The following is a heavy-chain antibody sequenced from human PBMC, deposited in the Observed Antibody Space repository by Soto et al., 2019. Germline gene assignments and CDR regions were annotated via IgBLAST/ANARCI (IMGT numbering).Heavy chain of an antibody. CDR3: ASTIFGVVIHDAFDI. CDR1: GGSISSSSYY. Sequence: QLQLQESGPGLVKPSETLSLTCTVSGGSISSSSYYWGWIRQPPGKGLEWIGSIYYSGSTYYNPSLKSRGTISVDTSKNQFSLKLSSVTAADTAVYYCASTIFGVVIHDAFDIWGQGTMVTVSS. J-gene: IGHJ3*02. D-gene: IGHD3-3*01. V-gene: IGHV4-39*01. CDR2: IYYSGST.